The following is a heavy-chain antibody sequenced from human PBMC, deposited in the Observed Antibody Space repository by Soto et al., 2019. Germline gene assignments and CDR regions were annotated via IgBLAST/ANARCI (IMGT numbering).Heavy chain of an antibody. CDR1: GYTFINHG. CDR3: ARDSYPLAYFFDY. J-gene: IGHJ4*02. V-gene: IGHV1-18*04. Sequence: QVQLVQSGGEVKKPGASVKVSCKASGYTFINHGISWVRQAPGQGLEWMGWISGHNGKTNYAQKFQGRVTMTTDTSTSTGFMELRSLRSDDTAVYYCARDSYPLAYFFDYWGQETLVSVYS. CDR2: ISGHNGKT.